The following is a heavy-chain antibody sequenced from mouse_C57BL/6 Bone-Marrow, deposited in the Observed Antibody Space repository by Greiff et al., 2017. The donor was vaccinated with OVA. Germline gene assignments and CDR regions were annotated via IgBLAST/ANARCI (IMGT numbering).Heavy chain of an antibody. J-gene: IGHJ2*02. D-gene: IGHD2-2*01. CDR2: INPNNGGT. V-gene: IGHV1-22*01. CDR3: AREPRVRGLRRFDY. CDR1: GYTFTDYE. Sequence: EVQLQQSGAELVRPGASVTLSCKASGYTFTDYEMHWVKQSHGKSLEWIGYINPNNGGTSYNQKLKGKATLTVNQSSSSAYMELRSLTSVNSAVSSCAREPRVRGLRRFDYWGQGTSLTVSS.